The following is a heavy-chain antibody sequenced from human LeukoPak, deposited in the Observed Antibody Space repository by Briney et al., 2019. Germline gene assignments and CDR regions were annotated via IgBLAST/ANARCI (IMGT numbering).Heavy chain of an antibody. CDR1: GGSISSSY. CDR2: IYYTGST. D-gene: IGHD6-19*01. J-gene: IGHJ3*02. Sequence: SETLSLTCTVSGGSISSSYWSWIRQPPGKGLEWLGYIYYTGSTNYNPSLKSRVTMSVDTSKNQFSLRLTSVTAADTAVYYCARGGYSSGWGTAFDIWGQGTMVTVSS. V-gene: IGHV4-59*12. CDR3: ARGGYSSGWGTAFDI.